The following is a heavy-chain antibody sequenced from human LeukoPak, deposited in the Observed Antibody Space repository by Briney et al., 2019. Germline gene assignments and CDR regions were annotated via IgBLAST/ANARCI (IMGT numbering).Heavy chain of an antibody. J-gene: IGHJ5*02. V-gene: IGHV1-18*01. CDR1: GHTFTSYG. CDR3: AREERYGPGSLLESNWFDP. D-gene: IGHD3-10*01. Sequence: ASVKVSCKASGHTFTSYGISWVRQAPGQGLEWMGWISAYNGNTNYAQKLQGRVTMTTDTSTSTAYMELRSLRFDDTAVYYCAREERYGPGSLLESNWFDPWGQGTLVTVSS. CDR2: ISAYNGNT.